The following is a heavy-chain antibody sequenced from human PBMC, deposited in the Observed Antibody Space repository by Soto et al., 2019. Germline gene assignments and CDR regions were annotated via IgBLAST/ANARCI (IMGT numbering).Heavy chain of an antibody. V-gene: IGHV3-48*01. J-gene: IGHJ5*02. Sequence: GGSLRLSCAASGFTFSSYSMNWVRQAPGKGLEWVSYISSSSSTIYYADSVKGRFTISRDNAKNSLYLQMNSLRAEDTAVYYCARGSNWFDPWGQGTLVTVSS. CDR2: ISSSSSTI. CDR1: GFTFSSYS. CDR3: ARGSNWFDP. D-gene: IGHD6-19*01.